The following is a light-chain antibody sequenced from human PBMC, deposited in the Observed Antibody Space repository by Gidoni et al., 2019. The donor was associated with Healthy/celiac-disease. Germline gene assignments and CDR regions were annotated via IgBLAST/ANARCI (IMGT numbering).Light chain of an antibody. CDR1: QSISSY. J-gene: IGKJ1*01. CDR3: QRSYSSGT. Sequence: DIQMTQSPSSLSASVGDRVTITCWASQSISSYLNWYQQKPWKATKLLIYAASSLQSGVPSRFSGRGSGTDFTLTISGLQPVDFATYFCQRSYSSGTFGQGTKVEIK. V-gene: IGKV1-39*01. CDR2: AAS.